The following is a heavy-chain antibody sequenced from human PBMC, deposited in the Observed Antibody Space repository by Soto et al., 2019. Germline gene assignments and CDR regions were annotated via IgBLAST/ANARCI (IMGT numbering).Heavy chain of an antibody. CDR3: ARLLVPYCGGDCYSGFDY. V-gene: IGHV1-46*01. CDR1: GYTFTNYY. J-gene: IGHJ4*02. Sequence: QVQLVQSGAEVEKPGASVKVSCKASGYTFTNYYMHWVRQAPGQGLEWLGIINASSGSTENSQKYQCRVTMTRDTSTSTVYMELSSLRSGDTAVYYCARLLVPYCGGDCYSGFDYWGQGTLVTVSS. CDR2: INASSGST. D-gene: IGHD2-21*02.